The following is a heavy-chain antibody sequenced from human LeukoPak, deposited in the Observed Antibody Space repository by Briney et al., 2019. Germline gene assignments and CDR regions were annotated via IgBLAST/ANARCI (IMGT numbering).Heavy chain of an antibody. J-gene: IGHJ6*02. CDR1: GYTFTGYY. V-gene: IGHV1-2*02. Sequence: ASVKVSCKASGYTFTGYYMHWVRQAPGQGLEWMGWINPNSGGTNYAQKFQGRVTMTRDTSISTAYMELSRLRSDDTAVYYCARTPGDYYGMDVWGQGTTVTVSS. D-gene: IGHD3-10*01. CDR2: INPNSGGT. CDR3: ARTPGDYYGMDV.